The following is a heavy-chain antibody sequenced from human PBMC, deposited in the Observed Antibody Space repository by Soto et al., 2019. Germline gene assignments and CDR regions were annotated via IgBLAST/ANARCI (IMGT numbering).Heavy chain of an antibody. D-gene: IGHD5-12*01. CDR3: ARDRGGAGNIVTTQFDY. Sequence: GGSLRLSCAASGFTFSTYSMSWVRRTPGKGLEWVSSISSSSTYIYYADSVKGRFTISRDNAKNSLYLQMNSLRAEDTAVYYCARDRGGAGNIVTTQFDYWGQGTLVTVSS. CDR2: ISSSSTYI. CDR1: GFTFSTYS. J-gene: IGHJ4*02. V-gene: IGHV3-21*01.